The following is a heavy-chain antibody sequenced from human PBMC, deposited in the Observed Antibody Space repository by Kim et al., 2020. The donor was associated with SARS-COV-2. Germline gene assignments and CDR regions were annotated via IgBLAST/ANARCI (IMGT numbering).Heavy chain of an antibody. J-gene: IGHJ4*01. CDR2: IYYSGST. D-gene: IGHD3-10*01. V-gene: IGHV4-39*01. CDR3: ARHPLWFGELSLDY. Sequence: SETLSLTCTVSGGSISSSCYYWGWIRQPPGKGLEWIGSIYYSGSTYYNPSLKSRVTISVDTSKNQFSLKLSSVTAADTAVYYCARHPLWFGELSLDYWG. CDR1: GGSISSSCYY.